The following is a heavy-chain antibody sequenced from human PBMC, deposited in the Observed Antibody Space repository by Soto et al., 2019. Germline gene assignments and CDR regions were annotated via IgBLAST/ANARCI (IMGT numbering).Heavy chain of an antibody. D-gene: IGHD3-22*01. V-gene: IGHV3-23*01. Sequence: EVQLLESGGGLTQPGGSLRLACAASGFSFSSYAMSWVRQAPSQGLEWVSSITTRGGRTYYADSVRGRFTISRDNFANARYLEMNSLRAEDTAIYYCAKEYYYDPSGPYSDLYFDSWGQGTLVTVPS. CDR1: GFSFSSYA. CDR2: ITTRGGRT. J-gene: IGHJ4*02. CDR3: AKEYYYDPSGPYSDLYFDS.